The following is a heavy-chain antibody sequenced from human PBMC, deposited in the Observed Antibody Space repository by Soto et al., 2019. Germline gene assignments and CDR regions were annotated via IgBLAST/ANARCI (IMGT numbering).Heavy chain of an antibody. CDR1: GGSFSGYY. Sequence: SSETLSLTCAVYGGSFSGYYWSWIRQPPGKGLEWIGEINHSGSTNYNPSLKSRVTISVDTSKNQFSLKLSSVTAADTAVYYCARQSGKYSSSTLDYWGQGTLVTVSS. V-gene: IGHV4-34*01. CDR2: INHSGST. CDR3: ARQSGKYSSSTLDY. D-gene: IGHD6-6*01. J-gene: IGHJ4*02.